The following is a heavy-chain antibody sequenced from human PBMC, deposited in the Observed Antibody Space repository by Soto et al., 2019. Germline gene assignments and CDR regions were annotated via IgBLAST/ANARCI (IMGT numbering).Heavy chain of an antibody. CDR1: GYTFTGYY. V-gene: IGHV1-2*04. Sequence: QVQLVQSGAEVKKPGVSVKVSCKASGYTFTGYYMHWVRQAPGQGLEWMGWINPNSGGTNYAQRFQGWVTMTRDTSISTAYMELSRLRSDDTAVYYCAILGGERGYCSGGSCPFDYWGQGTLVTVSS. CDR2: INPNSGGT. D-gene: IGHD2-15*01. J-gene: IGHJ4*02. CDR3: AILGGERGYCSGGSCPFDY.